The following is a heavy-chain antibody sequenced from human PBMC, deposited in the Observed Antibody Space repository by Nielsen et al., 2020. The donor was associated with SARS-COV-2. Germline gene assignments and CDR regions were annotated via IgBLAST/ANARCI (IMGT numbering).Heavy chain of an antibody. CDR2: IWYDGSNK. J-gene: IGHJ6*02. D-gene: IGHD2-2*01. V-gene: IGHV3-33*01. Sequence: GESLKISCAASGFTFSSYGMHWVRQAPGKGLEWVAVIWYDGSNKYYADSVKGRFTISRDNSKNTLYLQMNSLRAEDTAVYYCARGRYCSSTSCYPPAHVWGQGTTVTVSS. CDR3: ARGRYCSSTSCYPPAHV. CDR1: GFTFSSYG.